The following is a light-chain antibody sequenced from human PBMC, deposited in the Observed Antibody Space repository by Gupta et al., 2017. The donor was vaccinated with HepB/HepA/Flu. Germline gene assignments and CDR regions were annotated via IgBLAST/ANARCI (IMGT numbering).Light chain of an antibody. J-gene: IGLJ2*01. CDR1: SSNVGRNN. Sequence: QSVLTPSTSVSGTPGQMVTISCSGSSSNVGRNNVNWYQQLPGTAPKLLIYYNDERPSGVPDRISGSKSGTSASLAISGLQSEDEADYYCAAWDTSLNVVVFGGGTKLTVL. CDR3: AAWDTSLNVVV. V-gene: IGLV1-44*01. CDR2: YND.